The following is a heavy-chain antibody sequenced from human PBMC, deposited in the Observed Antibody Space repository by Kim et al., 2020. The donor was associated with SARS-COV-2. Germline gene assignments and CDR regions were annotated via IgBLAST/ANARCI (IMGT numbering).Heavy chain of an antibody. Sequence: GGSLRLSCAASGFTFSNAWMSWVRQAPGKGLEWVGRIKSKTDGGTTDYAAPVKGRFTISRDDSKNTLYLQMNSLKTEDTAVYYCTTGRYSSSWYIPRYYGMDVWGQGTTVTVSS. CDR3: TTGRYSSSWYIPRYYGMDV. CDR2: IKSKTDGGTT. V-gene: IGHV3-15*01. CDR1: GFTFSNAW. J-gene: IGHJ6*02. D-gene: IGHD6-13*01.